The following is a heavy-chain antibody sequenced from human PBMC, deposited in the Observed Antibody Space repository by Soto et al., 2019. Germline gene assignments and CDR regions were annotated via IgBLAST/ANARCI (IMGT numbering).Heavy chain of an antibody. CDR3: ARELRINMIVAPFDP. CDR2: IIPIFGTA. D-gene: IGHD3-22*01. CDR1: GGTFSSYA. J-gene: IGHJ5*02. Sequence: GASVKVSCKASGGTFSSYAISWVRQAPGQGLEWMGGIIPIFGTANYAQKFQGRVTITADESTSTAYMELSSLRSEDTAVYYCARELRINMIVAPFDPWGQGTLVTVSS. V-gene: IGHV1-69*13.